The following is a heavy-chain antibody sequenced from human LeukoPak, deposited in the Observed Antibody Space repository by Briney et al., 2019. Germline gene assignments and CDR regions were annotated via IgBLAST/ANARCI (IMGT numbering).Heavy chain of an antibody. Sequence: PGGSLRLSCTASGFTFGDYAMSWFRQAPGKGLEWVGFIRSKAYGGTTEYAASVKGRFTISTDDSKSIAYLQMNSLKTEDTAVYYRSRAYDFWSGYWFDYWGQGTLVTVSS. CDR3: SRAYDFWSGYWFDY. J-gene: IGHJ4*02. CDR2: IRSKAYGGTT. D-gene: IGHD3-3*01. CDR1: GFTFGDYA. V-gene: IGHV3-49*03.